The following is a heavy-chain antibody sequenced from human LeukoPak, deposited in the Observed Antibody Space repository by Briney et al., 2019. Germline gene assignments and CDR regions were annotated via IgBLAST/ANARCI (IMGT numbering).Heavy chain of an antibody. Sequence: GGSLRLSCAASGFTFSSYVMHWVRQAPGKGLEWVAVISYDGSNKYYEDSVKGRFTISRDNSKNTLYLQMNSLRAEDTAVYYCARVIRGRSGWKHAFDIWGQGTMVTVSS. CDR2: ISYDGSNK. V-gene: IGHV3-30-3*01. J-gene: IGHJ3*02. CDR3: ARVIRGRSGWKHAFDI. D-gene: IGHD6-19*01. CDR1: GFTFSSYV.